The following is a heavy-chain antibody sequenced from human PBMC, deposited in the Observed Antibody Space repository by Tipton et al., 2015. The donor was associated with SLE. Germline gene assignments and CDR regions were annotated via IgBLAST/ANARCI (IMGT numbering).Heavy chain of an antibody. CDR3: ARGRGSSSSGHY. Sequence: TLSLTCTVSGGSISSSSYYWGWIRQPPGKGLEWIGSIYYSGSTYYNPSLKSRVTISVDTSKNQFSLKMSSVTAADTAVYYCARGRGSSSSGHYWDQGTLVTVSS. V-gene: IGHV4-39*07. CDR1: GGSISSSSYY. D-gene: IGHD6-6*01. J-gene: IGHJ4*02. CDR2: IYYSGST.